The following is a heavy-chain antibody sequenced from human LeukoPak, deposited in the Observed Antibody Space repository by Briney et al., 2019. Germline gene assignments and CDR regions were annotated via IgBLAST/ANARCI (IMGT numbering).Heavy chain of an antibody. D-gene: IGHD3-10*01. Sequence: SETLSLTCTVSGGSISSCYWSWIRQPPGKGLEWIGYIYYSGSTNYNPSLKSRVTISVDTSKNQFSLKLSSVTAADTAVYYCATYLFRGDTHYFDYWGQGIVVTVSS. CDR1: GGSISSCY. J-gene: IGHJ4*02. CDR2: IYYSGST. V-gene: IGHV4-59*01. CDR3: ATYLFRGDTHYFDY.